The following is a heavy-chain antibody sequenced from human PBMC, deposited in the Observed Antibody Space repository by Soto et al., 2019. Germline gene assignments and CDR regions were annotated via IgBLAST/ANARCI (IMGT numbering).Heavy chain of an antibody. CDR3: ARGAPLMTTVTGNWFDP. CDR1: GGSISSGDYY. V-gene: IGHV4-30-4*01. CDR2: IYYSGST. J-gene: IGHJ5*02. D-gene: IGHD4-4*01. Sequence: QVQLQESGPGLVKPSQTLSLTCTVSGGSISSGDYYWSWIRQPPGKGLEWIGYIYYSGSTYYNPSLKGRVTISVDTSKNQFSLKLSSVTAADTAVYYCARGAPLMTTVTGNWFDPWGQGTLVTVSS.